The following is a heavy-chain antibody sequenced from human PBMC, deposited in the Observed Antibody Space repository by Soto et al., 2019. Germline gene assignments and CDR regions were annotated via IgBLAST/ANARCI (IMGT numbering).Heavy chain of an antibody. V-gene: IGHV3-23*01. J-gene: IGHJ5*02. D-gene: IGHD6-19*01. CDR1: GFTFSSYA. CDR2: ISGSGGST. Sequence: GGSLRLSCAASGFTFSSYAMSWVRQAPGKGLEWVSAISGSGGSTYYADSVKGRFTISRDNSKNTLYLQMNRLRAEDTAVYYCAIKVVDGKRRPNWLDPWGQGTLVTVYS. CDR3: AIKVVDGKRRPNWLDP.